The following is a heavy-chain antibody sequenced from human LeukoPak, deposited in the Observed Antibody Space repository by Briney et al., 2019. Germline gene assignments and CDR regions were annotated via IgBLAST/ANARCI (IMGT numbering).Heavy chain of an antibody. CDR3: AKDYVDDIPMIKDY. CDR1: GYTFTGYY. D-gene: IGHD2-8*01. V-gene: IGHV1-46*01. Sequence: ASVKVSCKASGYTFTGYYMHWVRQAPGQGLEWMGKINLSGGSTTYAQKFQGRVTMTRDTSTSTVYMELSSLRSEDTAVYYCAKDYVDDIPMIKDYWGQGTLVTVSS. J-gene: IGHJ4*02. CDR2: INLSGGST.